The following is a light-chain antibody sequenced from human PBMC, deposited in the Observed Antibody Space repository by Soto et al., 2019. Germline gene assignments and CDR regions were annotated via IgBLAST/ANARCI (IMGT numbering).Light chain of an antibody. Sequence: QSVLTQPASVSGSPGQSITISCTGTSSDVGGYNYVPWYQQHPGKAPKLMIYDVSNRPSGVSNRFSGSKSGNTASLTISGLQAEDEADYYCRSYTSSSTLYVFGTGTKVTVL. J-gene: IGLJ1*01. CDR1: SSDVGGYNY. V-gene: IGLV2-14*01. CDR2: DVS. CDR3: RSYTSSSTLYV.